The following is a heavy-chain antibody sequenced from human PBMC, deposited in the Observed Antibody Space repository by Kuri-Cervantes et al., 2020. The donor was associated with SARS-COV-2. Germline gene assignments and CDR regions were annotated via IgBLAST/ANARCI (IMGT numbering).Heavy chain of an antibody. CDR2: IIPMFDSL. CDR3: GSTIAVAGVGVYYHLDV. V-gene: IGHV1-69*05. CDR1: GGTFSSYA. Sequence: SVKVSCKASGGTFSSYAISWVRQAPGQGLEWMGGIIPMFDSLNYAQKFQGRVTPTTDESTSTAYMELSSLTSEDTAVYYCGSTIAVAGVGVYYHLDVWGKGTTVTVSS. J-gene: IGHJ6*03. D-gene: IGHD6-19*01.